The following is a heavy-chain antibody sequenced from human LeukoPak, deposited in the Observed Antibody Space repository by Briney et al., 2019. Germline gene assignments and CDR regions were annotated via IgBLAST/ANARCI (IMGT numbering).Heavy chain of an antibody. CDR2: INHSGST. CDR1: GGSFSGYY. D-gene: IGHD3-22*01. V-gene: IGHV4-34*01. J-gene: IGHJ3*02. CDR3: ARARRGYYYDSSGYWHAFDI. Sequence: PSETLSLTCAVYGGSFSGYYWSWIRQPPGKGLEWIGEINHSGSTNYNPSLKSRVTISLDTSKNQFSLKLSSVTAADTAVYYCARARRGYYYDSSGYWHAFDIWGQRTMVTVSS.